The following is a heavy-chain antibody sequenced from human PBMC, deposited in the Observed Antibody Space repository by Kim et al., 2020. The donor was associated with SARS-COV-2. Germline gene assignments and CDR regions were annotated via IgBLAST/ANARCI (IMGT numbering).Heavy chain of an antibody. D-gene: IGHD4-4*01. V-gene: IGHV3-23*01. CDR3: AKVTTITAPFYDY. Sequence: YTDSVTGRFTISRDNSKNALNLEMNSLRAEDTALYYCAKVTTITAPFYDYWGQGTLVTVSS. J-gene: IGHJ4*02.